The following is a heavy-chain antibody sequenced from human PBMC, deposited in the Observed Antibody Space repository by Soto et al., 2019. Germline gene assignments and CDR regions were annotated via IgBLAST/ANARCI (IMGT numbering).Heavy chain of an antibody. CDR3: ARTALPQGYCSSTSCYTYYGMDV. J-gene: IGHJ6*02. D-gene: IGHD2-2*02. CDR1: GFTFSNFA. CDR2: ISGNGVST. Sequence: EVQLLESGGDLVQPGGSLRLSCAASGFTFSNFALTWVRRAPGKGLEWVSAISGNGVSTYYADSVKGRFTISRDASKNTLYLQVSSLRAEDTAVYYCARTALPQGYCSSTSCYTYYGMDVWGQGTTVTVSS. V-gene: IGHV3-23*01.